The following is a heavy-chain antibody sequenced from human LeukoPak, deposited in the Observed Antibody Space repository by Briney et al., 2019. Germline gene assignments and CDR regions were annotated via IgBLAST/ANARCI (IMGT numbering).Heavy chain of an antibody. CDR3: ATSSSPDHDAFDI. CDR2: IYPGDSDT. V-gene: IGHV5-51*03. D-gene: IGHD6-13*01. CDR1: GYSFTSYW. Sequence: PGESLKISCKGSGYSFTSYWIGWVRQMPGKGLEWVGFIYPGDSDTRYSPSFQGQVTISADKSTTTSYLQWRSLKASATAMYYCATSSSPDHDAFDIWGEGTMVTVSS. J-gene: IGHJ3*02.